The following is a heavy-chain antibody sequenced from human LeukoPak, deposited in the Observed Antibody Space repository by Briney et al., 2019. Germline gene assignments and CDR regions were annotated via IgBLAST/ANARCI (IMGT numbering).Heavy chain of an antibody. Sequence: GGSLRLSCAASGFTFSSYAMSWVRQAPGKGLEWVSAISGSGGSTYYAGSVKGRFTISRDNSKNTLYLQMNSLRAEDTAVYYCAKDRRLVVVTSYFDYWGQGTLVTVSS. CDR1: GFTFSSYA. D-gene: IGHD3-22*01. CDR3: AKDRRLVVVTSYFDY. V-gene: IGHV3-23*01. CDR2: ISGSGGST. J-gene: IGHJ4*02.